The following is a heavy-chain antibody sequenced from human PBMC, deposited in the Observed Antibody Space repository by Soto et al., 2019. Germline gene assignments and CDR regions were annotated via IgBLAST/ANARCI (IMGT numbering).Heavy chain of an antibody. Sequence: GGSLRLSCAASGFTFSSYAMSWVRQAPGKGLEWVSAISGSGGSTNYADSVKGRFTISRDNSKNTLYLQMNSLRAEDTAVYYCAKIFGDYDTLGYWGQGTLVTVSS. CDR1: GFTFSSYA. CDR3: AKIFGDYDTLGY. D-gene: IGHD3-22*01. V-gene: IGHV3-23*01. CDR2: ISGSGGST. J-gene: IGHJ4*02.